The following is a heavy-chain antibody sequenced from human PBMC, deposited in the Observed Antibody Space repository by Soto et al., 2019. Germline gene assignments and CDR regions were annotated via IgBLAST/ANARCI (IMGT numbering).Heavy chain of an antibody. J-gene: IGHJ4*02. CDR2: ISWNSGSI. Sequence: LRLSCAASGFTFDDYAMHWVRQAPGKGLEWVSGISWNSGSIGYADSVKGRFTISRDNAKNSLYLQMSSLRAEDTAVYYCVKEPVLHSGSYPFDYWGQGTLVTVSS. D-gene: IGHD1-26*01. V-gene: IGHV3-9*01. CDR3: VKEPVLHSGSYPFDY. CDR1: GFTFDDYA.